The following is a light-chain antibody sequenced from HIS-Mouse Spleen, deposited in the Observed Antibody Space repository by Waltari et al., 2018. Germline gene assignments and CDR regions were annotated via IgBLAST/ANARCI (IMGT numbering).Light chain of an antibody. J-gene: IGKJ1*01. CDR2: AAS. V-gene: IGKV1-9*01. CDR3: QQLNSYPPT. Sequence: IQLTQSPSFLSASVGDRVTITCRASQGISSYLAWYQQKPGKAPKLLIYAASTLQSRVPSRFSGSGSGTEFTLTISSLQPEDFSTYYCQQLNSYPPTFGQGTKVEIK. CDR1: QGISSY.